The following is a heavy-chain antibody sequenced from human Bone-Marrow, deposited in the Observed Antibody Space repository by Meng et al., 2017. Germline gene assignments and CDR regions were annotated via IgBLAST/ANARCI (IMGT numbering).Heavy chain of an antibody. J-gene: IGHJ3*02. CDR2: IYYSGRT. CDR1: GGSISSSSYY. Sequence: SETLSLTCTVSGGSISSSSYYWGWIRQPPGKGLEWIGGIYYSGRTYDNPSLKSRVTISVDTSRNQFSLKLSSVTAADTAVYYCARDSPLYYYDTSGYYRQSDAFDIWGQGTEVTVSS. V-gene: IGHV4-39*07. CDR3: ARDSPLYYYDTSGYYRQSDAFDI. D-gene: IGHD3-22*01.